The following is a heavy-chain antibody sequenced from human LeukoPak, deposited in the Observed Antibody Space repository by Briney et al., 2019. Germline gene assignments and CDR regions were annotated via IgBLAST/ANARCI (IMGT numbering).Heavy chain of an antibody. Sequence: PGGSLRLSCAASGFTFSSYAMSWVRQAPGKGLEWVSAISGSGGSTYYADSVKGRFTISRDNSKNTLYLQMNSLRAEDTAVYYCAKRLGGYDYVWGSYRYPYYFDYWGQGTLVTVSS. CDR1: GFTFSSYA. CDR3: AKRLGGYDYVWGSYRYPYYFDY. CDR2: ISGSGGST. J-gene: IGHJ4*02. D-gene: IGHD3-16*02. V-gene: IGHV3-23*01.